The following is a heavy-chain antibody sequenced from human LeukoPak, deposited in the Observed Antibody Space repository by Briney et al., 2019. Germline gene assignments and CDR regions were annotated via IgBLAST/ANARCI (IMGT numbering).Heavy chain of an antibody. CDR2: INPNSGGT. Sequence: ASVKVSCKASGYTFTGYYMHWVRQAPGQGLEWMGWINPNSGGTNYAQKFQGRVTMTRDTSISTAYMELSRLRSDDTAVYYCARAAGYSSGWYPSNYYYYYMDVWGKGTTVTVSS. CDR3: ARAAGYSSGWYPSNYYYYYMDV. D-gene: IGHD6-19*01. V-gene: IGHV1-2*02. J-gene: IGHJ6*03. CDR1: GYTFTGYY.